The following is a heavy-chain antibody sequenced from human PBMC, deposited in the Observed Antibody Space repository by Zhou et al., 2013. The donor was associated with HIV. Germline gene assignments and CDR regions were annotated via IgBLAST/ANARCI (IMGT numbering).Heavy chain of an antibody. Sequence: QVQLVQSGAEVKKPGASVKVSCKASGYTFTSNYIHWVRQAPGQGLEWMGIIKPSGGSTSYAQKFQGRATMTRDTSTSTVYMELRSLRSEDTAVYYCARDQSTSSVGYALDVWGPGTTVTVSS. CDR3: ARDQSTSSVGYALDV. J-gene: IGHJ6*02. D-gene: IGHD6-6*01. CDR1: GYTFTSNY. CDR2: IKPSGGST. V-gene: IGHV1-46*01.